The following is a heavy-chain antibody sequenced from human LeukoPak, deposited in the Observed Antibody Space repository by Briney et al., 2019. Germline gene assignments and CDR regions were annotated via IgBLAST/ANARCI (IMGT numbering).Heavy chain of an antibody. D-gene: IGHD6-6*01. CDR2: IYYSGST. CDR3: ARTEYSSSWGY. J-gene: IGHJ4*02. CDR1: GGSISSSSYY. V-gene: IGHV4-39*01. Sequence: SETLSLTCTVSGGSISSSSYYWGWIRQPPGKGLEWIGSIYYSGSTYYNPSLKSRVTISVDTSKNQFSLKLSSVTAADTAVYYCARTEYSSSWGYWGQGTLVTVSS.